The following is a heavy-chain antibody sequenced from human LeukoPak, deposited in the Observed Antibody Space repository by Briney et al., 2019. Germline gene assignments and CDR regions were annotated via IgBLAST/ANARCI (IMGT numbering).Heavy chain of an antibody. CDR1: GGSISSGGYS. V-gene: IGHV4-30-2*01. J-gene: IGHJ4*02. CDR3: ARAPLRYFDWWLGY. D-gene: IGHD3-9*01. Sequence: PSQTLSLTCAVSGGSISSGGYSWSWIRQPPGKGLEWIGYIYHSGSTYYNPSLKSRVTISVDRSKNQFSLKLSSVTAADTAVYYCARAPLRYFDWWLGYWGQGTLVTVSS. CDR2: IYHSGST.